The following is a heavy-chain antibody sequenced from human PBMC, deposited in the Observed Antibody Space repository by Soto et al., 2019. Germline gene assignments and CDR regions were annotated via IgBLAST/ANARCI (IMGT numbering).Heavy chain of an antibody. J-gene: IGHJ5*02. V-gene: IGHV4-30-4*01. CDR1: GGSISSGDYY. CDR3: ARNSDVAARLPGSFDP. D-gene: IGHD6-6*01. CDR2: IYYSGST. Sequence: PSETLSLTCTVSGGSISSGDYYWSWIRQPPGKGLEWIGYIYYSGSTYYNPSLKSRVTISVDTSKNQFSLKLSSVTAADTAVYYCARNSDVAARLPGSFDPWGQGTLVTVSS.